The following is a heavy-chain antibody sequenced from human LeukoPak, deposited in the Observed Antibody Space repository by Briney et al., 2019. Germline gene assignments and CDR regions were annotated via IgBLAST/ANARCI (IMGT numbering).Heavy chain of an antibody. CDR2: INPNSGGT. V-gene: IGHV1-2*02. D-gene: IGHD4-17*01. Sequence: ASVKVSCKASGYTFTGYYMHWVRQAPGQGLEWMGWINPNSGGTNYAQKFQGRVTMTRDTSISTAYMKLSRLRSDDTAVYYCARDPGDYPYYFDYWGQGTLVTVSS. CDR3: ARDPGDYPYYFDY. J-gene: IGHJ4*02. CDR1: GYTFTGYY.